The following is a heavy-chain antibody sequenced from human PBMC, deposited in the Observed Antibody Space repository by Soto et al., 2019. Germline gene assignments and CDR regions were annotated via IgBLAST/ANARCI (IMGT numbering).Heavy chain of an antibody. CDR1: GYTFSNSG. D-gene: IGHD3-3*01. Sequence: ASVKVSCKASGYTFSNSGISWVRQAPGQGLEWLGWINSDNGNTNYAQHLQGRVTLTTDTSTSTAYMDLRSLRSDDTAVYYCARDQGITTSGFYSMYYNGMDVWG. CDR2: INSDNGNT. J-gene: IGHJ6*02. CDR3: ARDQGITTSGFYSMYYNGMDV. V-gene: IGHV1-18*01.